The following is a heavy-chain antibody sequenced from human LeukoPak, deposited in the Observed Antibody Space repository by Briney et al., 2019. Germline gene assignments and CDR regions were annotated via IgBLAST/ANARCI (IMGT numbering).Heavy chain of an antibody. CDR2: IYYSGST. V-gene: IGHV4-39*01. J-gene: IGHJ4*02. Sequence: SSETLSLTCTVSGGSISSSSYYWGWIRQPPGKGLEWIGSIYYSGSTYYNPSLKSRVTISGDTSKHQFSLKLSPVTAADTAVYYCASLRYFDWLLSGIIDYWGQGTLVTVSS. D-gene: IGHD3-9*01. CDR1: GGSISSSSYY. CDR3: ASLRYFDWLLSGIIDY.